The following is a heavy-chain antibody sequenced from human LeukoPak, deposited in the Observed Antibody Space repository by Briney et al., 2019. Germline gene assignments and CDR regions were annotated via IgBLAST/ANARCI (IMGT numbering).Heavy chain of an antibody. CDR2: FDPEDGET. CDR1: GYTLTELS. J-gene: IGHJ6*02. V-gene: IGHV1-24*01. CDR3: ASSPRGGYYYGMDV. D-gene: IGHD3-10*01. Sequence: ASVKVSCKVSGYTLTELSMHWVRQAPGKGLEWMGGFDPEDGETIYAQKFQGRVTMTEDTSTDTAYMELSSLRSEDTAVYYCASSPRGGYYYGMDVWGQGTTVTVSS.